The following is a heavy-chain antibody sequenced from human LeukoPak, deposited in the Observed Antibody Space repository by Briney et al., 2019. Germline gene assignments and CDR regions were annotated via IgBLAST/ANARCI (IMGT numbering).Heavy chain of an antibody. CDR1: GFTFSSYW. CDR2: INSDGSST. Sequence: PGGSLRLSCAASGFTFSSYWMHWVRQAPGKGLVWVSRINSDGSSTRYADSVKGRFTISRDNAKNTLYLQMNSLRAEDSAVYHCVRDNDSIFDNWGQGTLVTVSS. D-gene: IGHD2/OR15-2a*01. V-gene: IGHV3-74*01. J-gene: IGHJ4*02. CDR3: VRDNDSIFDN.